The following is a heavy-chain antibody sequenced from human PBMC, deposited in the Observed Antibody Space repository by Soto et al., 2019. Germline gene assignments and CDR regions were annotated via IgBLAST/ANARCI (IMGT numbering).Heavy chain of an antibody. CDR3: TKSSGGSSSVGMDH. V-gene: IGHV3-30*04. CDR1: GFIFKNYA. CDR2: ITRDGYNK. J-gene: IGHJ4*02. Sequence: GGSLRLSCAGSGFIFKNYALNWVRQAPGKGLEWVASITRDGYNKYYADSVKGRFTISRDNSRDTLSLQMTALTIEDSSVYYCTKSSGGSSSVGMDHWGQGTRVTVSS. D-gene: IGHD6-6*01.